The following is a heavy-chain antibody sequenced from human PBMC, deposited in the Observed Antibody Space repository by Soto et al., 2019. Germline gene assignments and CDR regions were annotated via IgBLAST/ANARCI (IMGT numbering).Heavy chain of an antibody. V-gene: IGHV4-30-2*01. CDR3: ARDSGYHDDY. Sequence: SETLSLTCAVSGGSISSGGYSWSWIRQPPGKGLEWIGYMYHSGSTYYNPSLKSRVTISIDRSKNQFSLKLSSVTAADTAVYYCARDSGYHDDYWGQGTLVTVSS. D-gene: IGHD3-22*01. J-gene: IGHJ4*02. CDR1: GGSISSGGYS. CDR2: MYHSGST.